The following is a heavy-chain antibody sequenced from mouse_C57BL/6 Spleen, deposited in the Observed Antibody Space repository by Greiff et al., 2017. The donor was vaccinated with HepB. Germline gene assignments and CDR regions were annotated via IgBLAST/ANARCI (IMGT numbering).Heavy chain of an antibody. CDR2: ISDGGSDT. D-gene: IGHD2-5*01. Sequence: EVMLVESGGGLVKPGGSLKLSCAASGFTFSSYAMSWVRQTPEKRLEWVATISDGGSDTYYPDNVKGRFTISRDTAKNNLYLQMSHLKSEDTAMYYCARGGPTIVTTWYFDVWGTGTTVTVSS. J-gene: IGHJ1*03. CDR1: GFTFSSYA. CDR3: ARGGPTIVTTWYFDV. V-gene: IGHV5-4*03.